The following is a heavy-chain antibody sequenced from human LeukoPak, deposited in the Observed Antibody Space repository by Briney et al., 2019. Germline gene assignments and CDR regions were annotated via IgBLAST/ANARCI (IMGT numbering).Heavy chain of an antibody. D-gene: IGHD3-22*01. CDR2: SNPSGGTT. V-gene: IGHV1-46*01. CDR1: VYTFTRYY. CDR3: ARGDSSGYFLFDY. Sequence: GALDKVCCKAAVYTFTRYYMHWVRQAPAQGLEGMGRSNPSGGTTSYAQKFQGRVTMTRDTSTRTVYMDLSSLRSEDTAVYYCARGDSSGYFLFDYWGQGTLVTVSS. J-gene: IGHJ4*02.